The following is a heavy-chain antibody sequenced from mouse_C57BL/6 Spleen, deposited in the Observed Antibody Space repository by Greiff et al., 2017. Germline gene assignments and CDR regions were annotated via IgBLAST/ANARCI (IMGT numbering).Heavy chain of an antibody. CDR3: ARTDGSSAMDY. J-gene: IGHJ4*01. CDR1: GYAFSSYW. V-gene: IGHV1-80*01. Sequence: QVTLKESGAELVKPGASVKISCKASGYAFSSYWMNWVKQRPGKGLEWIGQIYPGDGDTNYNGKFKGKATLTADKSSSTAYMQLSSLTSEDSAVYFCARTDGSSAMDYWGQGTSVTVSS. CDR2: IYPGDGDT. D-gene: IGHD1-1*01.